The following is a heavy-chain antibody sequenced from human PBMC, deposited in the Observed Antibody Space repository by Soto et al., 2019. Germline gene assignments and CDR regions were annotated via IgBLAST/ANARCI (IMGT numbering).Heavy chain of an antibody. J-gene: IGHJ4*02. D-gene: IGHD1-26*01. CDR1: GFTFSSYA. Sequence: GSLRLSCAASGFTFSSYAMHWVRQAPGKGLEWVAVISYDGSNKYYADSVKGRFTISRDNSKNTLYLQMNSLRAEDTAVYYCARDGIEWELLLAYWGQGTLVTVSS. CDR3: ARDGIEWELLLAY. V-gene: IGHV3-30-3*01. CDR2: ISYDGSNK.